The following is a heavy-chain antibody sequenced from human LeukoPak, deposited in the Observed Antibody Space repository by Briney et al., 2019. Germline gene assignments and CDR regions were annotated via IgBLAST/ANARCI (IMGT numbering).Heavy chain of an antibody. CDR3: ARDQDYPLPRFDS. D-gene: IGHD4-11*01. V-gene: IGHV1-46*01. CDR1: GYTFITYY. Sequence: ASVTVSCKASGYTFITYYMHWVRQAPGQGLKWMGIIDPSGGSTTYAQKFQGRVTVTRDTSTSTVYMELSSLRSDDTAVYYCARDQDYPLPRFDSWGQGTLVTVSS. J-gene: IGHJ4*02. CDR2: IDPSGGST.